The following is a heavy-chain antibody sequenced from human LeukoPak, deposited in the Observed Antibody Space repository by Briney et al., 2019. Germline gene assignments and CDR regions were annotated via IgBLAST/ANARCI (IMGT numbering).Heavy chain of an antibody. V-gene: IGHV3-74*01. CDR2: ITNDGSST. Sequence: PGGSLRLSCAASGLTFSSHWMHWVRQAPGKGLVWVSRITNDGSSTTYADSVKGRFTISRDNAKNMLYLQVNSLRAEDTAVYYCARRYYDNSGYHFDYWGQGTLVTVSS. D-gene: IGHD3-22*01. CDR1: GLTFSSHW. CDR3: ARRYYDNSGYHFDY. J-gene: IGHJ4*02.